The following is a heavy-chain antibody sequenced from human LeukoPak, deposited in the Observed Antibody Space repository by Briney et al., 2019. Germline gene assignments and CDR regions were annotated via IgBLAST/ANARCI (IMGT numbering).Heavy chain of an antibody. CDR1: GFTFSSYS. D-gene: IGHD4-11*01. CDR2: ISSSSSYI. J-gene: IGHJ6*03. CDR3: AKEEETVTGDYYYYYYMDV. Sequence: PGGSLRLSCAASGFTFSSYSMNWVRQAPGKGLEWVSSISSSSSYIYYADSVKGRFTISRDNAKNSLYLQMNSLRAEDAAVYYCAKEEETVTGDYYYYYYMDVWGKGTTVTVSS. V-gene: IGHV3-21*01.